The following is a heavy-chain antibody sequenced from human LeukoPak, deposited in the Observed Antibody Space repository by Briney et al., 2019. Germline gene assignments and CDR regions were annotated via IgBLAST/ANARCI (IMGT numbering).Heavy chain of an antibody. V-gene: IGHV4-31*03. D-gene: IGHD6-13*01. CDR1: GGSISSGGYS. Sequence: NPSETLSLTCTVSGGSISSGGYSWSWIRQHPGKGLEWIGYIYYSGSTYYNPSLKSRVTISVDTSKNQFSLKLSSVTAADTAVYYCARGYSSSWYAFDIWGQGTMVTVSS. CDR3: ARGYSSSWYAFDI. CDR2: IYYSGST. J-gene: IGHJ3*02.